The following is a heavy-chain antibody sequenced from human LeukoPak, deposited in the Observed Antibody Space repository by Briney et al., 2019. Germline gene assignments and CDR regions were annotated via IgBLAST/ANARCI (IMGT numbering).Heavy chain of an antibody. CDR3: ARDGGGINSWFWAYDY. CDR2: ISGSGRST. Sequence: GGSLRLSCAASGFSFSNYAMSWVRQAPGMGLEWVSVISGSGRSTYYADSVRGRFTISRDNSKNTLYLQVNSLSAEDTAVYYCARDGGGINSWFWAYDYWGQGTLVTVSS. V-gene: IGHV3-23*01. J-gene: IGHJ4*02. CDR1: GFSFSNYA. D-gene: IGHD2-21*01.